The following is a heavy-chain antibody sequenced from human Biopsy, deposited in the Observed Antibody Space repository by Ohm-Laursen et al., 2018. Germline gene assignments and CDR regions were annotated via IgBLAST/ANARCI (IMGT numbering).Heavy chain of an antibody. Sequence: SHTLSLTCTVSSCSVSSGGFFWSWLRQHPGRGLGLIGYIYYSGTTYSNPSLKSLVTISVDTSKNQFSLKLNSVTAADTSVYYCARRPYGGTRYWYFDLWGRGTLATVSS. J-gene: IGHJ2*01. CDR2: IYYSGTT. D-gene: IGHD4-23*01. CDR1: SCSVSSGGFF. CDR3: ARRPYGGTRYWYFDL. V-gene: IGHV4-31*01.